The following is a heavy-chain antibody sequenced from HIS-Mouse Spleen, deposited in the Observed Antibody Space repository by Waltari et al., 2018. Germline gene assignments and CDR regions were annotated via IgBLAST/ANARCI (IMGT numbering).Heavy chain of an antibody. CDR2: ISWNSGSI. D-gene: IGHD6-13*01. CDR1: GFTFDDYA. Sequence: EVQLVESGGGLVQPGRSLRLSCAASGFTFDDYAMHWVRQAPGKGLEWVAGISWNSGSIGYADSVKGRFTISRDNAKNSLYLQMNSLRAEDTALYYCAKDIAAAAGTYYFDYWGQGTLVTVSS. V-gene: IGHV3-9*01. J-gene: IGHJ4*02. CDR3: AKDIAAAAGTYYFDY.